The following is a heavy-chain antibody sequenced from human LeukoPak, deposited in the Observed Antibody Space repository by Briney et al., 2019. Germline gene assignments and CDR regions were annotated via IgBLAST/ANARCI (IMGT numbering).Heavy chain of an antibody. V-gene: IGHV3-33*01. J-gene: IGHJ1*01. Sequence: GGSLRLSCAASGFTFSSYGMHWVRQAPGKGLEWVAVIWYDGSDKYYADFVKGRFTISRDNSKNTLYLQMNSLRAEGTAVYYCARDSGGDSSGYYRYFQHWGQGTLVTVSS. CDR1: GFTFSSYG. CDR2: IWYDGSDK. D-gene: IGHD3-22*01. CDR3: ARDSGGDSSGYYRYFQH.